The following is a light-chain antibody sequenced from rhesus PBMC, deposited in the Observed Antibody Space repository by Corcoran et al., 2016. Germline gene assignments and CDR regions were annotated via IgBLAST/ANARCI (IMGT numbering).Light chain of an antibody. J-gene: IGKJ2*01. CDR1: QSVSSY. CDR3: QQYSNWPYS. V-gene: IGKV3S9*01. CDR2: GAS. Sequence: EIVMTQSPATLSLSPGERATLSCRASQSVSSYVAWYQQKPEQAPRHLINGASSRATGIPARFSGSGAGTDFTLTISSLEPEDFAVYYCQQYSNWPYSFGQGTKVEIK.